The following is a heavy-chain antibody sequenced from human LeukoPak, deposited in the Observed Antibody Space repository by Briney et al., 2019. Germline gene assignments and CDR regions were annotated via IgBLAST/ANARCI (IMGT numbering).Heavy chain of an antibody. CDR1: GFTFDDYA. J-gene: IGHJ4*02. CDR2: ISWNSDNI. D-gene: IGHD3-22*01. CDR3: AKRSGDSSAGYFDY. Sequence: GGSLRLSCAASGFTFDDYAMHWVRQAPGKGLEWVSGISWNSDNIYYADSVKGRFTNSRDNAKNSLYLQMNSLRAEDTALYYCAKRSGDSSAGYFDYWGQGTLVTVSS. V-gene: IGHV3-9*01.